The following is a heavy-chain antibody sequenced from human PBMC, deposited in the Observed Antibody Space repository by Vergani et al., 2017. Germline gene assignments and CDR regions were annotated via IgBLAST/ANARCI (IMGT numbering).Heavy chain of an antibody. D-gene: IGHD1-1*01. Sequence: QLQLQESGPGLVKPSETLSLTCTVSGGSISSSSYYWGWIRQPPGKGLEWIGSIYYSWSTYYNPSLKSRGTISVDTSKNQFSLKLSSVTAADTAVYYCARGDGTTGTTGDPWGQGTLVTVSS. V-gene: IGHV4-39*01. CDR2: IYYSWST. J-gene: IGHJ5*02. CDR1: GGSISSSSYY. CDR3: ARGDGTTGTTGDP.